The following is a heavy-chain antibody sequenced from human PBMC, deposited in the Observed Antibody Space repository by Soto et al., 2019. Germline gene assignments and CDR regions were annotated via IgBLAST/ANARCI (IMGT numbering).Heavy chain of an antibody. CDR1: GYTFTSYA. D-gene: IGHD3-10*01. CDR2: INAGNGNT. J-gene: IGHJ6*02. V-gene: IGHV1-3*01. Sequence: ASVKVSCKASGYTFTSYAMHWVRQAPGQRLEWMGWINAGNGNTKYSQKFQGWVTMTRDTSISTAYMELSRLRSDDTAVYYCARDGSGSGSYYWSDYYGMDVWGQGTTVTVSS. CDR3: ARDGSGSGSYYWSDYYGMDV.